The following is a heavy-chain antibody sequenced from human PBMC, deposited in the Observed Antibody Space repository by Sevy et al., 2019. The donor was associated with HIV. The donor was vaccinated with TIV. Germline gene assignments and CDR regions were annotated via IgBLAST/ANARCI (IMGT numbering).Heavy chain of an antibody. J-gene: IGHJ4*02. CDR2: ISGSGGST. CDR3: AKGSGYELTYYFDY. CDR1: GFTFSSYA. V-gene: IGHV3-23*01. D-gene: IGHD5-12*01. Sequence: GGSLRLSCAASGFTFSSYAMSWVRQAPGKGLEWVSAISGSGGSTYYADSVKGRFTISRDNSKNTLYLQMYSLRAEDTAVYYCAKGSGYELTYYFDYWGQGTLVTVSS.